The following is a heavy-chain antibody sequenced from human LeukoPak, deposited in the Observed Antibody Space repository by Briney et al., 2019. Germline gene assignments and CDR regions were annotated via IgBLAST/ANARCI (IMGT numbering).Heavy chain of an antibody. D-gene: IGHD6-19*01. Sequence: GGSLRLSCAASGFTFSSYGMSWVRQAPGKGLEWGSGISVSGDSIYYADSVKGRFTISRDNSKNTLYLQMNSLRAEDTAVYYCGKDRRPGIAVAGTTDYWGQGTLVTVSS. J-gene: IGHJ4*02. CDR2: ISVSGDSI. CDR3: GKDRRPGIAVAGTTDY. CDR1: GFTFSSYG. V-gene: IGHV3-23*01.